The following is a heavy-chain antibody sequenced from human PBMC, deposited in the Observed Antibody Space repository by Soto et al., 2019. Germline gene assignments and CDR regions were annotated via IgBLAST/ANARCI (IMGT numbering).Heavy chain of an antibody. V-gene: IGHV1-46*03. CDR3: ARDCLYYGSGSYYMDV. CDR1: GYTFTSYY. J-gene: IGHJ6*03. CDR2: INPSGGST. D-gene: IGHD3-10*01. Sequence: ASVKVSCKASGYTFTSYYMHWVRQAPGQGLEWMGIINPSGGSTSYAQKFQGRVTMTRDTSTSTVYMELSSLRSEDTAVYYCARDCLYYGSGSYYMDVWGKGTTVTVSS.